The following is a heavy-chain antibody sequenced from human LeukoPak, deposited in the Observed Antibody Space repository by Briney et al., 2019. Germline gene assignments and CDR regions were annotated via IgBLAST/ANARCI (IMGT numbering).Heavy chain of an antibody. CDR3: ARADSSSWYPDHNWFDP. CDR2: MYYGGST. CDR1: GGSLSNYY. V-gene: IGHV4-59*08. J-gene: IGHJ5*02. D-gene: IGHD6-13*01. Sequence: SETLSLTCSVSGGSLSNYYWNWIRQPPGKGLEWIGSMYYGGSTNYNPSLKSRVTISVDTSENQFSLKLSSVTAADTAVYYCARADSSSWYPDHNWFDPWGQGTLVTVSS.